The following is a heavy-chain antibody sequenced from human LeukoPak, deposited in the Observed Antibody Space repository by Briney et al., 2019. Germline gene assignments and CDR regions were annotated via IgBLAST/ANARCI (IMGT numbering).Heavy chain of an antibody. V-gene: IGHV4-39*07. CDR1: GGSISSSSYY. CDR3: TRVVKVTYYYGSGSPSDVDY. D-gene: IGHD3-10*01. Sequence: SETLSLTCTVSGGSISSSSYYWGWIRQPPGKGLEWIGSIYYSGSTYYNPSLKSRVTISVDTSKNQFSLKLSSVTAADTAVYYCTRVVKVTYYYGSGSPSDVDYWGQGTLVTVSS. CDR2: IYYSGST. J-gene: IGHJ4*02.